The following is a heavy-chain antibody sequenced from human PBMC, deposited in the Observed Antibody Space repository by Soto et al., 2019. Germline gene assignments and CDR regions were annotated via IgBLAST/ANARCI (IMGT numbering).Heavy chain of an antibody. D-gene: IGHD6-19*01. J-gene: IGHJ2*01. CDR3: AHIAVAPYWYFDL. CDR2: IYYSGST. CDR1: GGSISSYY. Sequence: QVQLQESGPGLVKPSETLSLTCTVSGGSISSYYWSWIRQPPGKGLEWIGYIYYSGSTNYNPSLKSRVTISVDTSKTQFSLKLSSVTAADTAVYYCAHIAVAPYWYFDLWGRGTLVTVSS. V-gene: IGHV4-59*01.